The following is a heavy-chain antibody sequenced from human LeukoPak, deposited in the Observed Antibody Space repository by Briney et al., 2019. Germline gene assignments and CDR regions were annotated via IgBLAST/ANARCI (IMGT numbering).Heavy chain of an antibody. V-gene: IGHV4-38-2*02. CDR2: IYHSGST. CDR3: ARDLPTVDTAMVIRFDP. J-gene: IGHJ5*02. D-gene: IGHD5-18*01. CDR1: GYSISSGYY. Sequence: SETLSLTCAVSGYSISSGYYWGWIRQPPGNGLEWIGSIYHSGSTYYNPSLKSRVTISVDTSKNQFSLKLSSVTAADTAVYYCARDLPTVDTAMVIRFDPWGQGTLVTVSS.